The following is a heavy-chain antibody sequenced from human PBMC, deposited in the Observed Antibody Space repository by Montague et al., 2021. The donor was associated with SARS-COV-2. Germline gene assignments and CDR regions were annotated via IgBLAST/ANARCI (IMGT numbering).Heavy chain of an antibody. CDR1: GGSISSSSYY. D-gene: IGHD3-10*01. Sequence: SETLSLTCTVSGGSISSSSYYWGWIRQPPGKGLEWIGSIYYSGSTYYNPSLKSRVTISVDTSKNLFSLKLSSVTAADTAVYYCARVATMVRGVIPGYFDYWGQGTLVTVSS. V-gene: IGHV4-39*01. CDR2: IYYSGST. CDR3: ARVATMVRGVIPGYFDY. J-gene: IGHJ4*02.